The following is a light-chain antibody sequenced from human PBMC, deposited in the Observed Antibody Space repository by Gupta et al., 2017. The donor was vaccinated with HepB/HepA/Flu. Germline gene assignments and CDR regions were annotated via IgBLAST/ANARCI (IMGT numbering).Light chain of an antibody. J-gene: IGKJ3*01. V-gene: IGKV1-39*01. CDR2: AAS. Sequence: DIQMTQSPSSLSASVGDRVTITCRASQSISSYLNWYQQKPGKAPKLLIYAASSLQSGVPSRFSGSGSGTDFTLTISSLQPEDFATYYCQQSYCTPSNFGPGTKVDIK. CDR3: QQSYCTPSN. CDR1: QSISSY.